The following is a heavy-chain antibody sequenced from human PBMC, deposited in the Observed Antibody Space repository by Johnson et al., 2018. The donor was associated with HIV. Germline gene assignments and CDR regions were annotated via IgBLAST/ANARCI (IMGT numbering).Heavy chain of an antibody. CDR3: ARAVRVLLGAFEF. V-gene: IGHV3-23*04. Sequence: VQLVESGGGLVKPGGSLRLSCAASGFTFSSYAMSWVRQAPGKGLEWVSAISGSGGSTYYADSVKGRFTISRDNSKNTLYMHMNSLRAGDTALYYCARAVRVLLGAFEFWGQGTLVTVSS. J-gene: IGHJ3*01. CDR1: GFTFSSYA. D-gene: IGHD2-8*02. CDR2: ISGSGGST.